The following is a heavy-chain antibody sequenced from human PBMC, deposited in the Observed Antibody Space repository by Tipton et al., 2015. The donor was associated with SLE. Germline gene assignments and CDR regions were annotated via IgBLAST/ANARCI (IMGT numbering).Heavy chain of an antibody. V-gene: IGHV3-30*02. CDR1: GFTFSNYN. Sequence: SLRLSCAAFGFTFSNYNMHWVRQAPGKGLEWVAFTWNQGDDEFYADSVKGRFIISRDNSKNTLYLQMNSLRTDDTAVYYCAKDSRNWAFDYWGQGALVTVSS. J-gene: IGHJ4*02. CDR2: TWNQGDDE. CDR3: AKDSRNWAFDY. D-gene: IGHD6-13*01.